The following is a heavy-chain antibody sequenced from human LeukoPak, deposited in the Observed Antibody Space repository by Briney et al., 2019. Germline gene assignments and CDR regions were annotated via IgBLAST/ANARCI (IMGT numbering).Heavy chain of an antibody. Sequence: GGSLRLSCAASGFTVSSNYMSWVRQAPGKGLEWVSVIYSGGSTYYADSVKGRFTISRDNSKNTLYLQMNSLRAEDTAVYYCARGGIGAFGAYYFDYWGQGTPVTVSS. D-gene: IGHD3-10*01. CDR3: ARGGIGAFGAYYFDY. CDR1: GFTVSSNY. CDR2: IYSGGST. J-gene: IGHJ4*02. V-gene: IGHV3-53*01.